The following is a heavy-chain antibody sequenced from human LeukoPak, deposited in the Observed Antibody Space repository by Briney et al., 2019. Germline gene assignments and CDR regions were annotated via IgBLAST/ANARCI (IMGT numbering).Heavy chain of an antibody. CDR2: ISYDGSNK. J-gene: IGHJ4*02. V-gene: IGHV3-30*04. CDR1: GFTFSSYA. Sequence: PGRSLRLSCAASGFTFSSYAMHWVRQAPGKGLEWVAVISYDGSNKYYADSVKGRFTISRDNSKNTLYLQMNSLRAEDTAVYYCARNIAGDYDFWSDYSYYFDYWGQGTLVTVSS. D-gene: IGHD3-3*01. CDR3: ARNIAGDYDFWSDYSYYFDY.